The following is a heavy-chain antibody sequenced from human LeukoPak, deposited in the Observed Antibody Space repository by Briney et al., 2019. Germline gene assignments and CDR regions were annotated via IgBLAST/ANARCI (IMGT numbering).Heavy chain of an antibody. CDR3: ARGASGVYTVTTSWFDP. J-gene: IGHJ5*02. CDR1: GYTFTGYC. V-gene: IGHV1-2*02. D-gene: IGHD4-17*01. CDR2: LNPNSGGT. Sequence: ASVKVSCKASGYTFTGYCMHWVRQAPGQGLEWMGCLNPNSGGTNYAQKFQGRVTMTRDTSTSTAYMELSRLRSDDTAVYYCARGASGVYTVTTSWFDPWGQGTLVTVST.